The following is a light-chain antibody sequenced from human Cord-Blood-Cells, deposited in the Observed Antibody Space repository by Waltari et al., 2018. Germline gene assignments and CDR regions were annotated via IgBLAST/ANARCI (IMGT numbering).Light chain of an antibody. V-gene: IGKV1-5*03. CDR2: KAS. CDR3: QQYNSYSPYT. Sequence: DIQMTQSPSTLSASVGDRVTIPCRASQSISSRMAWYQQKPGKAPKLLIYKASSLESGVPSRFSGSGSGTEFTLTISSLQPDDFATYYCQQYNSYSPYTFGQGTKLEIK. J-gene: IGKJ2*01. CDR1: QSISSR.